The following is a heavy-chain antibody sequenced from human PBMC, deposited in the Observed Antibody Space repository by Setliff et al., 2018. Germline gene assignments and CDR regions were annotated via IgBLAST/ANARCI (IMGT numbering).Heavy chain of an antibody. J-gene: IGHJ4*02. CDR3: ASVPWDYIWGSYRYTGGYYFDY. D-gene: IGHD3-16*02. CDR1: GGAISSDSYY. V-gene: IGHV4-61*02. Sequence: SETLSLTCTVSGGAISSDSYYWSWIRQPAGKGLEWIGRIYSSGTTAYNPSLMSLATLSVDTSKNQFSLKLTSVTAADTAVYYCASVPWDYIWGSYRYTGGYYFDYWGQGTLVTVSS. CDR2: IYSSGTT.